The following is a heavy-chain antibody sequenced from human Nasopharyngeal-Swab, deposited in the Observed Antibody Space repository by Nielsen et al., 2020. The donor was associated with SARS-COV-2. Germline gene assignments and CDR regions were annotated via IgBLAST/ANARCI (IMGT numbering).Heavy chain of an antibody. D-gene: IGHD3-22*01. CDR1: GFTFSSYA. J-gene: IGHJ4*02. V-gene: IGHV3-30-3*01. CDR3: ASTPLDSSGYYYAFHY. Sequence: GGSLRLSCAASGFTFSSYAMHRVRQAPGKGLEWVAVISYDGSNKYYADSVKGRFTISRDISKNTLYLQMNSLRAEDTAVFYCASTPLDSSGYYYAFHYWGRGTLVTVSS. CDR2: ISYDGSNK.